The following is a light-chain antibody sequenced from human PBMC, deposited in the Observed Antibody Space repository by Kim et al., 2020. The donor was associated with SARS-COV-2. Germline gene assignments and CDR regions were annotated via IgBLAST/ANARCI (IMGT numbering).Light chain of an antibody. Sequence: NFMLTQPHSVSESPGKTVIISCTRSSGSIASSYVHWYQQRPGSAPSTVIYDDNERPSGVPDRFSGSIDSSSNTASLTISGLRTEDEADYYCQSYDSSKDCVFGGGTQLTVL. CDR3: QSYDSSKDCV. CDR2: DDN. CDR1: SGSIASSY. V-gene: IGLV6-57*04. J-gene: IGLJ3*02.